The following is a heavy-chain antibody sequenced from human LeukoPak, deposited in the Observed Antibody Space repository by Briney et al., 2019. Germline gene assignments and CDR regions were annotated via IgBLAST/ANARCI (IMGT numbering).Heavy chain of an antibody. Sequence: GGTLRLSCAASGFTFSNAWMSWVRQAPGKGLEWVGRIKSKTDGGTTDYAAPVNDRLTISRDDSKNTLYLQMNSLKTEDTAVYYCTTSLSGYDFLFDYWGQGTLVTVYS. J-gene: IGHJ4*02. CDR3: TTSLSGYDFLFDY. CDR1: GFTFSNAW. V-gene: IGHV3-15*01. CDR2: IKSKTDGGTT. D-gene: IGHD5-12*01.